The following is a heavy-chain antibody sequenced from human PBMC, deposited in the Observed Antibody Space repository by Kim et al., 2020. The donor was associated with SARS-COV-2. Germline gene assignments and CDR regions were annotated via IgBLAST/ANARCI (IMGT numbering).Heavy chain of an antibody. CDR3: ARGAGYPMGY. V-gene: IGHV3-74*01. D-gene: IGHD5-18*01. CDR1: GFTFSSYW. Sequence: GGSLRLSCAASGFTFSSYWMHWVRQAPGKGLVWVSRINSDGGFTSYADSVKGRSTISRDNAKNTLYLQMNSLRAEDTAVYYCARGAGYPMGYWGQGTLVTVSS. CDR2: INSDGGFT. J-gene: IGHJ4*02.